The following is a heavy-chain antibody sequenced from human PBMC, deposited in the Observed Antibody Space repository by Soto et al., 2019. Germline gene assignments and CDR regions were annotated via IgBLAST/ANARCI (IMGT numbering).Heavy chain of an antibody. J-gene: IGHJ4*02. CDR3: AKDVVD. D-gene: IGHD2-15*01. Sequence: VGSLRLSCAASGFPFTSYAMSWVRQAPGKGLEWVSAISGSGGSTYCADSVKGRFTISRDKYKNTLYLQMNSLRAEERAVYYSAKDVVDWGQGTLVTVSS. V-gene: IGHV3-23*01. CDR2: ISGSGGST. CDR1: GFPFTSYA.